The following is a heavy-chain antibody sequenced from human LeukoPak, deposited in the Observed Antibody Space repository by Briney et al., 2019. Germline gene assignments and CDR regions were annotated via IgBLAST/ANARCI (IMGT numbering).Heavy chain of an antibody. D-gene: IGHD2-2*02. Sequence: GASVKVSCKASGYTFTSYGISWVRQAPGQRLEWMGWISAYNGNTNYAQKLQGRVTMTTDTSTSTAYMELRSLRSDDTAVYYCARALYCSSTSCYTVHWYFDLWGRGTLVTVSS. CDR3: ARALYCSSTSCYTVHWYFDL. V-gene: IGHV1-18*01. CDR2: ISAYNGNT. CDR1: GYTFTSYG. J-gene: IGHJ2*01.